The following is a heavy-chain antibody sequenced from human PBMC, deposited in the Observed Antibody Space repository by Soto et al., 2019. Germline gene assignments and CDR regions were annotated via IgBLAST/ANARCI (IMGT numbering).Heavy chain of an antibody. CDR3: AKGPATARLVRLWFDP. D-gene: IGHD6-6*01. CDR1: GFTFSSYS. CDR2: ISSSSSYI. V-gene: IGHV3-21*01. Sequence: EVQLVESGGGLVKPGGSLRLSCAASGFTFSSYSMNWVRQAPGKGLEWVSSISSSSSYIYYADSVKGRFTISRDNAKNSLYLQMNSLRAEDTAVYYCAKGPATARLVRLWFDPWGQGTLVTVSS. J-gene: IGHJ5*02.